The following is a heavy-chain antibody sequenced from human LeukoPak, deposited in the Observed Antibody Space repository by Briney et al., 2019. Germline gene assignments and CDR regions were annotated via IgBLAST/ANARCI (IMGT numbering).Heavy chain of an antibody. CDR3: ASGAAVGTSRFNY. CDR2: ISSGGSTT. J-gene: IGHJ4*02. V-gene: IGHV3-48*04. D-gene: IGHD6-13*01. CDR1: GLIFSSYT. Sequence: GGSLRLSCAASGLIFSSYTMNWVRQAPGKGLEWVSYISSGGSTTYYADSVKGRFTISRDNAKNSLYLQIKSLRAEDTAVYYCASGAAVGTSRFNYWGQGTLVTVSS.